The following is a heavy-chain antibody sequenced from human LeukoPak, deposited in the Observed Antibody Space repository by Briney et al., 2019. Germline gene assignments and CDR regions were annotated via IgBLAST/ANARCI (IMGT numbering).Heavy chain of an antibody. D-gene: IGHD2-21*01. CDR1: GFTFSSYA. Sequence: GSLRLSCAASGFTFSSYAMSWVRQAPGKGLEWVSAISGSGGSTYYADSVEGRFTISRDNSKNTLYLQMNSLRAEDTAVYYCAKFLPTHIVVANYYFDYWGQGTLVTVSS. V-gene: IGHV3-23*01. CDR3: AKFLPTHIVVANYYFDY. J-gene: IGHJ4*02. CDR2: ISGSGGST.